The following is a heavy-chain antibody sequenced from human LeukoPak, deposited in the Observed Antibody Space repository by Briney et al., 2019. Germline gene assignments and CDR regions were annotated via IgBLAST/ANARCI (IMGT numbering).Heavy chain of an antibody. CDR1: GGSISSYY. J-gene: IGHJ3*02. D-gene: IGHD3-10*01. CDR2: IYTTEST. CDR3: VRGTMVRGIMLDAFDI. V-gene: IGHV4-4*07. Sequence: PSETLSLTCTVSGGSISSYYWSWVRQPAGKGLEWIGRIYTTESTNYNPSLKSRVTISVHTYKNQFSLKLSSVTAADTAVYYCVRGTMVRGIMLDAFDIWGQGTMVSVSS.